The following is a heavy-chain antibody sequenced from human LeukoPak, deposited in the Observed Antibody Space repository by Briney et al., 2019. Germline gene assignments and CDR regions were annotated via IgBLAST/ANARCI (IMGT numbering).Heavy chain of an antibody. CDR3: ARFTRYNYNSADY. CDR1: GFTFSSFG. V-gene: IGHV3-30*02. Sequence: PGGSLRLSCAASGFTFSSFGMHWVRQAPGKGLEWVAFLRYDGSNKYYADSVKGRFTISRDNANNSLYLQMNSLRAEDTAVYYCARFTRYNYNSADYWGQGTLVTVSS. J-gene: IGHJ4*02. CDR2: LRYDGSNK. D-gene: IGHD1-20*01.